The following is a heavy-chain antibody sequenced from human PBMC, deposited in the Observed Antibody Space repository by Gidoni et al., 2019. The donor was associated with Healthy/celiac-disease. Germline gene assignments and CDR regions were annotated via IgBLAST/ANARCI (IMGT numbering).Heavy chain of an antibody. CDR2: ISGSGGST. V-gene: IGHV3-23*01. CDR1: GFTFSSYA. Sequence: EVQLFESGGGLVQPGGSLILSCAASGFTFSSYAMSWVRQAPGKGLEWGSAISGSGGSTYYADSVKGRFTISRDNSKNTLYLQMNSLRAEDTAVYYCAKAPGSGSYAWGYWGQGTLVTVSS. J-gene: IGHJ4*02. D-gene: IGHD3-10*01. CDR3: AKAPGSGSYAWGY.